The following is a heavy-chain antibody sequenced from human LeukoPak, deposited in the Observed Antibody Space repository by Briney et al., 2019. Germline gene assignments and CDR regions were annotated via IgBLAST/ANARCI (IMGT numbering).Heavy chain of an antibody. J-gene: IGHJ4*02. V-gene: IGHV3-53*01. D-gene: IGHD1-26*01. Sequence: VGSLRLSCAASGFTVSTDHMSWVRQAPGKGLEWVAVSYSGGSRHYAESVKGRFTISRDNSKNTLYLQMNSLRAEDTALYYCARVWELSFDHWGQGTLVTVSS. CDR1: GFTVSTDH. CDR2: SYSGGSR. CDR3: ARVWELSFDH.